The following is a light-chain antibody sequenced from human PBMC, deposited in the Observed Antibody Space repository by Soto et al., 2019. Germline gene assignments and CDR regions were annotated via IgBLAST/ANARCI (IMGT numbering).Light chain of an antibody. CDR3: QQRNYWQVN. CDR2: DVS. J-gene: IGKJ5*01. Sequence: EVVLTQSPVTLSLSPGERATLSCMASQSVSSYLAWYQQKPGQAPRLLIYDVSNRATGIPARFSGSGSGTDFTLTISSLEPEDFAVYYCQQRNYWQVNFGQGTRLEIK. V-gene: IGKV3-11*01. CDR1: QSVSSY.